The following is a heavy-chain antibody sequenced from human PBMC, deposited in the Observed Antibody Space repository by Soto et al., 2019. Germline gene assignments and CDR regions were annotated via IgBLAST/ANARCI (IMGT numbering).Heavy chain of an antibody. J-gene: IGHJ4*02. CDR2: INAGNGNT. V-gene: IGHV1-3*01. CDR1: GYTFTSYA. CDR3: ANAVGLYYFDY. D-gene: IGHD1-26*01. Sequence: QVQLVQSGAEVKKPGASVKVSCKASGYTFTSYAMHWVRQAPGQRLEWMGWINAGNGNTKYSQKFQGRVTITRDTAASTAYMELSSLRSEDTAVYYCANAVGLYYFDYWGQGTLVTVSS.